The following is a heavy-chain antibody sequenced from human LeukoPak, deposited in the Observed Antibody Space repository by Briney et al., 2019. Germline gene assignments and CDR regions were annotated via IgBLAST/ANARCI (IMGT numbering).Heavy chain of an antibody. CDR2: ISSSSSYI. J-gene: IGHJ4*02. Sequence: TGGSLRLSCAPSGFTFSSYSMNWVRQAPGKGLEWISSISSSSSYIYYADSVKGRFTISRDNAKNSLYLQMNSMRAEDTAVYYCARQGGDSGYDHYFDYWGQGTLVTASS. CDR1: GFTFSSYS. D-gene: IGHD5-12*01. V-gene: IGHV3-21*01. CDR3: ARQGGDSGYDHYFDY.